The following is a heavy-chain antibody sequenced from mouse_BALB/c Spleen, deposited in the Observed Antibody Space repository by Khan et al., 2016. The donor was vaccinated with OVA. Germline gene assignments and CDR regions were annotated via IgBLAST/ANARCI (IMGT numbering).Heavy chain of an antibody. Sequence: EVELVEPGGDLVKPGGSLKLSCAASGFTFSTYGMSWVRQTPDKRLEWVATVSTGGSYTYYPDSLKGRFTISRDNAKNTLYLQMSSLKSEDTAMVYCARLAYYYDSEGFAYWGQGTLVTVSA. J-gene: IGHJ3*01. D-gene: IGHD1-1*01. CDR1: GFTFSTYG. CDR2: VSTGGSYT. CDR3: ARLAYYYDSEGFAY. V-gene: IGHV5-6*01.